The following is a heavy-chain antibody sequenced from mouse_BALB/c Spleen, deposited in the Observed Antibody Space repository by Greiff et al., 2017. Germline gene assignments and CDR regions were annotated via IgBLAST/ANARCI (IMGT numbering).Heavy chain of an antibody. V-gene: IGHV5-9-3*01. CDR1: GFTFSSYA. Sequence: EVKLMESGGGLVKPGGSLKLSCAASGFTFSSYAMSWVRQTPEKRLEWVATISSGGSYTYYPDSVKGRFTISRDNAKNTLYLQMSSLRSEDTAMYYCARGTYDYDVMDYWGQGTSVTVSS. D-gene: IGHD2-4*01. CDR3: ARGTYDYDVMDY. J-gene: IGHJ4*01. CDR2: ISSGGSYT.